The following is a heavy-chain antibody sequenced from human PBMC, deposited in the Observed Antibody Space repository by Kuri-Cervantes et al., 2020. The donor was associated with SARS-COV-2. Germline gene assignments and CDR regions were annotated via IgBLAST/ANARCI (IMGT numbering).Heavy chain of an antibody. CDR1: GFTFSSYG. V-gene: IGHV3-30*03. J-gene: IGHJ6*03. D-gene: IGHD3-3*01. Sequence: GGSLRLSCAASGFTFSSYGMHWVRQAPGKGLEWVAVISYDGSNKYYADSVKGRFTISRDNSKNTLYLQMNSLRAEDTAVYYCATGTYDFWSGYYAREFYMDVWVKGTTVTVSS. CDR3: ATGTYDFWSGYYAREFYMDV. CDR2: ISYDGSNK.